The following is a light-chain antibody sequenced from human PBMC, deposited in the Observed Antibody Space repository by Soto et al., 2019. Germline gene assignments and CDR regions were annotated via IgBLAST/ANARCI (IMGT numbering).Light chain of an antibody. CDR1: QGISNY. V-gene: IGKV1-27*01. Sequence: DIQMTQSPSSLSASVGDRVTITCRASQGISNYLAWYQHKPGKVPKLLIYAASTLQSGVPSRVSGSGSGTDFTLTISILQPEYVATYYCQKYNSAPLTFGGGTQVELK. J-gene: IGKJ4*01. CDR3: QKYNSAPLT. CDR2: AAS.